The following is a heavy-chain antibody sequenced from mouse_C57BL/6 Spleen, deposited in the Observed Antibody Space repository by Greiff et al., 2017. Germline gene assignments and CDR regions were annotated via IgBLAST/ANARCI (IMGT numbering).Heavy chain of an antibody. CDR2: IYPGSGST. CDR1: VYTFPIYR. Sequence: VQLQQPSASLVHSLASVRMSCKASVYTFPIYRTTWLKPRPGQGLEWIGDIYPGSGSTNYNEKFKSKATLTVDTSSSTAYMQLSSLTSEDSAVYYCARGSRYSNYAWFAYWGQGTLDTISA. V-gene: IGHV1-55*01. J-gene: IGHJ3*01. CDR3: ARGSRYSNYAWFAY. D-gene: IGHD2-5*01.